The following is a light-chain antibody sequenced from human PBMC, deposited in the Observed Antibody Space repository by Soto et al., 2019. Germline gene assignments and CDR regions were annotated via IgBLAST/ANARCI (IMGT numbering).Light chain of an antibody. CDR3: SSYATSRDVL. CDR2: EVS. CDR1: SSDIGNYNF. V-gene: IGLV2-14*01. Sequence: QSALTQPASVSGSPGQSITISCTGTSSDIGNYNFVSWYQQHPGKAPITMIYEVSHPPSGISRRFSGSKSGTTASLTISGLQAEDEADYYCSSYATSRDVLFGGGTQLTVL. J-gene: IGLJ7*01.